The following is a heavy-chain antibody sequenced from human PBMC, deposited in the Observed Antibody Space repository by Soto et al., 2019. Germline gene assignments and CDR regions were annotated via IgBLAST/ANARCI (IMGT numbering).Heavy chain of an antibody. CDR1: GFTVSSNY. CDR2: IYSGGST. V-gene: IGHV3-53*01. J-gene: IGHJ4*02. D-gene: IGHD2-2*01. Sequence: GGSLRLSCAASGFTVSSNYMSWVRQAPGKGLEWVSVIYSGGSTYYADSVKGRFTISRDNSKNTLYLQMNSLRAEDTAVYYCASLVLCSSTSCYASEFDYWGQGTLVTVSS. CDR3: ASLVLCSSTSCYASEFDY.